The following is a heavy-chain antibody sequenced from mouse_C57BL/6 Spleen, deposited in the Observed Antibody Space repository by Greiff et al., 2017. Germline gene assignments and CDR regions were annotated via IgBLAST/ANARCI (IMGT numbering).Heavy chain of an antibody. J-gene: IGHJ2*01. Sequence: LVEPGASVKIPCKASGYTFTDYNMDWVKQSHGKSLEWIGDINPNNGGTIYNQKFKGKATLTVDKSSSTAYMELRSLTSEDTAVYYCARSETGYFDYWGEGTTLTVSS. CDR3: ARSETGYFDY. CDR1: GYTFTDYN. V-gene: IGHV1-18*01. CDR2: INPNNGGT.